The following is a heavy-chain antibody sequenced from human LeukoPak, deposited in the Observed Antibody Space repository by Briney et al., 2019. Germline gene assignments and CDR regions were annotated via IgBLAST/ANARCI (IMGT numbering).Heavy chain of an antibody. CDR3: ARDRGAAASYYYMDV. CDR2: INPNSGGT. CDR1: GYTFTGYY. J-gene: IGHJ6*03. D-gene: IGHD6-13*01. V-gene: IGHV1-2*06. Sequence: ASVKVSCKASGYTFTGYYMHWVRQAPGQGLEWMGRINPNSGGTNYAQKFQGRVTMTRDTSISTAYMELSRLRSDDTAVYYCARDRGAAASYYYMDVWGKGTTVTVSS.